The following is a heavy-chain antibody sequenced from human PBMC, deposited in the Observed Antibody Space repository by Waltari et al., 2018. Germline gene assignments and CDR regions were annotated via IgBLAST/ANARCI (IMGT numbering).Heavy chain of an antibody. CDR3: ARAPHYYDSSGYYPS. Sequence: QVQLVQSGAEVKKPGSSVKVSCKASGGTFSSYAISWVRQAPGKGLEWMGRIIPIFGTANYAQKFQGRVTSTADKSTSTAYMELSSLRSEDTAGYYCARAPHYYDSSGYYPSWGQGTLVTVSS. D-gene: IGHD3-22*01. CDR2: IIPIFGTA. CDR1: GGTFSSYA. V-gene: IGHV1-69*08. J-gene: IGHJ4*02.